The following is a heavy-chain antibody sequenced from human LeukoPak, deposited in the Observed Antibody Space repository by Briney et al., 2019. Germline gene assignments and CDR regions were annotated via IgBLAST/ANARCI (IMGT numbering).Heavy chain of an antibody. CDR1: AGSISSGSHY. V-gene: IGHV4-61*01. CDR2: IHYTGST. J-gene: IGHJ5*02. CDR3: ARGGYYGSGNDFRFDP. D-gene: IGHD3-10*01. Sequence: PSQTLSLTCSVSAGSISSGSHYWSWIRQSPGKGLECIGYIHYTGSTNYNPSLKSRVTISVETSKNQFSLKLKSVTAADTAVYYCARGGYYGSGNDFRFDPWGQGTLVTVSS.